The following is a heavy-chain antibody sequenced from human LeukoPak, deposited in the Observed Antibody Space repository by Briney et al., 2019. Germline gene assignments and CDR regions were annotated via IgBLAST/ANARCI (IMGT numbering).Heavy chain of an antibody. CDR3: ARDIREIAAAGTSDY. D-gene: IGHD6-13*01. Sequence: TGGSLRLSCAASGFTFDDYGMSWVRQAPGKGLEWVSGINWNAGSTGYADSVKGRFTISRDNAKNSLYLQMNSLRAEDTASYYCARDIREIAAAGTSDYWGRGTLVTVSS. J-gene: IGHJ4*02. V-gene: IGHV3-20*04. CDR2: INWNAGST. CDR1: GFTFDDYG.